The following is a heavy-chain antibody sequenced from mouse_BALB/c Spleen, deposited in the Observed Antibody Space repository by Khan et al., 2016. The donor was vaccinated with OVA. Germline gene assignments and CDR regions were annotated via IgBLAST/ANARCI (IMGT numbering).Heavy chain of an antibody. CDR2: INPSNGYT. Sequence: VQLQQSGAELARPGASVKMSCKASGYTFTSYTIHWIKKRPGQGLEWIGYINPSNGYTNYNQKFKDKATLTTDKSSTNAYLQLSSLTSDDSAVXNCVRDGAYHRNDGWFSYWGQGTLVTVSA. CDR3: VRDGAYHRNDGWFSY. J-gene: IGHJ3*01. V-gene: IGHV1-4*01. CDR1: GYTFTSYT. D-gene: IGHD2-14*01.